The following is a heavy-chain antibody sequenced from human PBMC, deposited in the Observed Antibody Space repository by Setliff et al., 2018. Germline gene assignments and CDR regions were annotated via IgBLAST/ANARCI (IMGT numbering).Heavy chain of an antibody. CDR1: GYSFLSYG. V-gene: IGHV1-18*01. CDR3: ARVGFRGVMSAYFDF. CDR2: ISAQDGST. J-gene: IGHJ4*02. Sequence: ASVKVSCKASGYSFLSYGITWVRQAPGQGLEWMGWISAQDGSTIYAQNFQGRVTMTTDTSTSTAYMELRSLRSDDTAVYYCARVGFRGVMSAYFDFWGQGTQVTVSS. D-gene: IGHD3-10*01.